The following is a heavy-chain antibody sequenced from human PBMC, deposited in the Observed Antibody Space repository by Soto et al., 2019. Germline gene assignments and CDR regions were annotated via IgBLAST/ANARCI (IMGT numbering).Heavy chain of an antibody. V-gene: IGHV4-39*01. Sequence: QLQLQESGPGLVKPSETLSLTCTVSGGSISSSSYYWGWIRQPPGKGLEWIWSIYYSGSTYYNPSLKSRVTISVDTSKNQFSLKLSSVTAADTAVYYCARYGYGSSGGQSYYYYMDVWGKGTTVTVSS. CDR3: ARYGYGSSGGQSYYYYMDV. D-gene: IGHD3-10*01. CDR2: IYYSGST. CDR1: GGSISSSSYY. J-gene: IGHJ6*03.